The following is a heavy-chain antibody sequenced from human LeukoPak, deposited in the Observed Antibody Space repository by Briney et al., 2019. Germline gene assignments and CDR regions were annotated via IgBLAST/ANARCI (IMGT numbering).Heavy chain of an antibody. Sequence: GESLKISCKHSEYSFPNYCIGWVRQMPGKGLEWMGIIYPGDSDTTYSPSFEGQVTISADKSINTAYLQWSSLKASDTAMYYCARYGDYEPFDYWGQGTLVTVSS. V-gene: IGHV5-51*01. J-gene: IGHJ4*02. CDR2: IYPGDSDT. CDR3: ARYGDYEPFDY. D-gene: IGHD4-17*01. CDR1: EYSFPNYC.